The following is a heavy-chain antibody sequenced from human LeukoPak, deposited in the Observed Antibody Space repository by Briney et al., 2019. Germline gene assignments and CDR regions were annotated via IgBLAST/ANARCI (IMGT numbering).Heavy chain of an antibody. CDR3: ARGIQKYVWGSYRPFDY. V-gene: IGHV3-7*01. CDR1: GFTFSSYW. J-gene: IGHJ4*02. CDR2: IKQDGSEK. Sequence: QPGGSLRLSCAASGFTFSSYWRSWVRQAPGKGLEWVANIKQDGSEKYYVDSVKGRFTISRDNAKNSLYLQMNSLRAEDTAVYYCARGIQKYVWGSYRPFDYWGQGTLVTVSS. D-gene: IGHD3-16*02.